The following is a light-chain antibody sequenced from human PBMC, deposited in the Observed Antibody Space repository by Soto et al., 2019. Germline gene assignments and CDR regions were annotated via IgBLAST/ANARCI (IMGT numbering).Light chain of an antibody. CDR2: EVT. CDR1: SSDIGGYNY. V-gene: IGLV2-14*01. Sequence: QSALTQPASVSGSPGQSITISCTGTSSDIGGYNYVSWYQQYPGKAPNLIIYEVTNRPSGISYRFSGSKSGNTASLTISGLQVGDEGDYYCSSFSSGGTRLLFGGGTKLTVL. J-gene: IGLJ2*01. CDR3: SSFSSGGTRLL.